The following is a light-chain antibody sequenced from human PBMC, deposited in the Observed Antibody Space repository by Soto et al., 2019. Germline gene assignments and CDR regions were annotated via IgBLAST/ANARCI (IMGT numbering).Light chain of an antibody. V-gene: IGKV3-20*01. CDR2: GAS. J-gene: IGKJ5*01. CDR3: QRYASSPIT. CDR1: QSIDTY. Sequence: VLTQSPDTLSLSPGATAILSCRACQSIDTYSAWYQFKPGQRPRLLIYGASSRALGIPDRFIGRGSGTNFTLTIHRLEPEDFAVYFCQRYASSPITFGQGTRLEIK.